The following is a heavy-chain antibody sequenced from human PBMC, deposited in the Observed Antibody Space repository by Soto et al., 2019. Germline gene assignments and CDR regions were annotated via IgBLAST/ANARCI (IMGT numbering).Heavy chain of an antibody. V-gene: IGHV1-18*01. CDR2: ISAYNGNT. CDR3: ARGPEGITGAQGRWFDP. Sequence: GASVKVSCKASGYTFTSYGISWVRQAPGQGLEWMGWISAYNGNTNYAQKLQGRVTMTTDTSTSTAYMELWSLRSDDTAVYYCARGPEGITGAQGRWFDPWGQGTMVTVSS. D-gene: IGHD1-20*01. CDR1: GYTFTSYG. J-gene: IGHJ5*02.